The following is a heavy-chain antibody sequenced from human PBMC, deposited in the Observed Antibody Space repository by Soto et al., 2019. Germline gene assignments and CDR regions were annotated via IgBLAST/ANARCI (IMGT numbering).Heavy chain of an antibody. CDR2: ISYDGSNK. J-gene: IGHJ3*01. Sequence: VHLVESGGGLVKPGGSLRLSCAASGFRFSSDSMGWVRQAPGKGLEWVALISYDGSNKYYADSVKGRFTISRDNSKNTLYLQMNSLRPEDTALFYCARGPYDFWSGYIADAFDVWGQGTMVTVSS. CDR1: GFRFSSDS. V-gene: IGHV3-30*03. CDR3: ARGPYDFWSGYIADAFDV. D-gene: IGHD3-3*01.